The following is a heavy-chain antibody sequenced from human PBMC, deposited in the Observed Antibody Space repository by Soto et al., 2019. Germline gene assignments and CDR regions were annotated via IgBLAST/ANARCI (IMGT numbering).Heavy chain of an antibody. J-gene: IGHJ4*02. CDR2: TRPNNGNT. CDR3: VRDLDGSGSYYTDY. D-gene: IGHD3-10*01. V-gene: IGHV1-18*01. Sequence: QIPLVQSGAEVKKPGASVKVSCKASGYTFSIYGINWVRQAPGQGLEWMGWTRPNNGNTKYAQNLQGRVTMTTDTSTSTAYMELGSLRPDDTAVYYCVRDLDGSGSYYTDYWGQGTLVTVSS. CDR1: GYTFSIYG.